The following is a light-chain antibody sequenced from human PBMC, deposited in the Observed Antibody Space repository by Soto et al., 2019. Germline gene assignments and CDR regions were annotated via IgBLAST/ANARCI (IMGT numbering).Light chain of an antibody. J-gene: IGLJ3*02. Sequence: QSALTQPASVSGSPGQSITISCTGTSSDVGSYNLVSWYQQHPGKAPKLMIYEGSKRPSGVSNRFSGSKSGNTASLTISGLQAEDGADYYCCSYAGGSTGVFGGGTKLTAL. CDR3: CSYAGGSTGV. CDR2: EGS. CDR1: SSDVGSYNL. V-gene: IGLV2-23*01.